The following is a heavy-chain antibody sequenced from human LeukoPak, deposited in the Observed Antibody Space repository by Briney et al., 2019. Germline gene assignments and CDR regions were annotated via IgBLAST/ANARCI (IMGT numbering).Heavy chain of an antibody. CDR2: ISASGEST. D-gene: IGHD6-13*01. CDR1: GFSVNSNY. J-gene: IGHJ4*02. Sequence: GGSLRLSCAASGFSVNSNYMSWVRQAPGKGLEWVSAISASGESTYYADSVKGRFTISRDSSRNTLYLHMNSLRAEDTAVYYCAKDRVVATGIGEFDYWGQGTLVTVSS. CDR3: AKDRVVATGIGEFDY. V-gene: IGHV3-23*01.